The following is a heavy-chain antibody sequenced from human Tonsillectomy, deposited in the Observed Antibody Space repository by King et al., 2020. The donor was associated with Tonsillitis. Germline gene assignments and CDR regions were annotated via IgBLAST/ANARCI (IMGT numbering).Heavy chain of an antibody. V-gene: IGHV3-23*04. Sequence: VQLVESGGGLVQPGGSLRLSCAASGFTFSSYAMSWVRQAPGKGLEWVSAISGSGGSTYYADSVKGRFTISRDNSKNTLYLQMNSLRAEDTAVYYCAKDQGLLGYPQPAGASDYWGQGTLVTVSS. D-gene: IGHD7-27*01. J-gene: IGHJ4*02. CDR2: ISGSGGST. CDR1: GFTFSSYA. CDR3: AKDQGLLGYPQPAGASDY.